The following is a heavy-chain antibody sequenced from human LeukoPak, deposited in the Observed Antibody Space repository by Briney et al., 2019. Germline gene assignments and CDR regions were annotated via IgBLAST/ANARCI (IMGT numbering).Heavy chain of an antibody. CDR1: GGSFSGYY. V-gene: IGHV4-34*01. D-gene: IGHD2-15*01. Sequence: SETLSLTCAVYGGSFSGYYWSWIRQPPGKGLEWIGEINHSGSTNYNPSLKSRVTISVDTSKIQISLKLSSGTASDTAVYYCARARRNCSGGSGYGMRLVYWGQGTLVTVSS. CDR3: ARARRNCSGGSGYGMRLVY. J-gene: IGHJ4*02. CDR2: INHSGST.